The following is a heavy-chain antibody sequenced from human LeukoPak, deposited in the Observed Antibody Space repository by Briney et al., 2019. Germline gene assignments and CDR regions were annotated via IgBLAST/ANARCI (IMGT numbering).Heavy chain of an antibody. Sequence: ASVKVSCKASGYTFTGYYMHWVRQAPGQGLEWMGWINPNSGCTNYAQKFQGRVTMTRDTSISTAYMELSRLRSDDTAVYYCAREQGRGYSYGSLDYWGQGTLVTVSS. V-gene: IGHV1-2*02. CDR3: AREQGRGYSYGSLDY. CDR1: GYTFTGYY. J-gene: IGHJ4*02. CDR2: INPNSGCT. D-gene: IGHD5-18*01.